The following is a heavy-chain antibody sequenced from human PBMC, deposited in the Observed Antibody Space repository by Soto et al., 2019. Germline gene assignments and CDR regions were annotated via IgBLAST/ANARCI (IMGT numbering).Heavy chain of an antibody. CDR2: ISGSGGST. CDR1: GFTFSSYA. D-gene: IGHD3-3*01. J-gene: IGHJ4*02. Sequence: EVQLLESGGGLVQPGGSLRLSCAASGFTFSSYAMSWVRQAPGKGLEWVSAISGSGGSTYYADSVKGRFTISRDNSKNTLYLQMNSLRAEDTAVYYCVKARAQYYDFWSGYPVDYWGQGTLVTVSS. CDR3: VKARAQYYDFWSGYPVDY. V-gene: IGHV3-23*01.